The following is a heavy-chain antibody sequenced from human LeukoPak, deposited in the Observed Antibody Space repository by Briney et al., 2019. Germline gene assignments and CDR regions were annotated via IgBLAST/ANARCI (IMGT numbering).Heavy chain of an antibody. Sequence: SETLSLTCTVSGGSISSGGYYWSWIRQPPGKGLEWIGYIYHSGSTYYNPSLKSRVTISVDRSKNQFSLKLSSVTAADTAVYYCARDAQFYYDSSGLGYFDYWGQGTLVTVSS. V-gene: IGHV4-30-2*01. J-gene: IGHJ4*02. CDR2: IYHSGST. D-gene: IGHD3-22*01. CDR1: GGSISSGGYY. CDR3: ARDAQFYYDSSGLGYFDY.